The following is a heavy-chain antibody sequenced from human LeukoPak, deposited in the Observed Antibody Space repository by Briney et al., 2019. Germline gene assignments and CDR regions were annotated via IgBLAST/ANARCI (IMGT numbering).Heavy chain of an antibody. Sequence: SETLSLTCAVYGGSFSGYYWSWIRQPPGKGLEWIGEINHSGSTNYNPSLKSRVTISVDTSKNQFSLKLSSVTAADTAVYYCASYNWNDRWFDPWGQGTLVTVSS. V-gene: IGHV4-34*01. CDR2: INHSGST. CDR3: ASYNWNDRWFDP. CDR1: GGSFSGYY. D-gene: IGHD1-1*01. J-gene: IGHJ5*02.